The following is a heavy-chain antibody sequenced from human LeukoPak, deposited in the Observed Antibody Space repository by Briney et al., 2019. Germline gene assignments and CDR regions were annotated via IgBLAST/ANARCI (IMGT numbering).Heavy chain of an antibody. CDR1: GFTYSSYA. CDR2: ISVSGGST. D-gene: IGHD2-21*02. CDR3: AKERSRGGDCLDY. V-gene: IGHV3-23*01. J-gene: IGHJ4*02. Sequence: TGGSLRLSCEVSGFTYSSYAMSWVRQAPGKGLEWVSAISVSGGSTYYADSVKGRFTIFRDNSKNTLYLQMNSLRAEETAVYYCAKERSRGGDCLDYWGQGTLVTVSS.